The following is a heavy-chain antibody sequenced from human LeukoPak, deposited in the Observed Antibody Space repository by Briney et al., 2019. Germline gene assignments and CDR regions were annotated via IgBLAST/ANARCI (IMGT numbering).Heavy chain of an antibody. CDR2: IIPIFGTA. D-gene: IGHD3-22*01. Sequence: ASVKVSCKASGGTFSSYAISWVRQAPGQGLEWMGGIIPIFGTANYAQKFQGRVTITADESTSTAYMELSSLRSEDTAVYYCARVLYYDGSGYYSHYYYGMDVWGQGTTVTVSS. J-gene: IGHJ6*02. V-gene: IGHV1-69*13. CDR1: GGTFSSYA. CDR3: ARVLYYDGSGYYSHYYYGMDV.